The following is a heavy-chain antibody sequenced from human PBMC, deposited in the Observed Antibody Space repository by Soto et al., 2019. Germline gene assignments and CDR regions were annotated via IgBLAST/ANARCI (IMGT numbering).Heavy chain of an antibody. CDR3: ARVLIGAANWLDP. J-gene: IGHJ5*02. CDR1: GYIFTGYI. Sequence: ASVKVSCKASGYIFTGYIIHWLRQAPGQGLEWMGWVNPYGGGTHYAQKFQGRVTLTSDTSISTVYMELSRLTSDDTAVYFCARVLIGAANWLDPWCQGPLATVSS. V-gene: IGHV1-2*02. CDR2: VNPYGGGT.